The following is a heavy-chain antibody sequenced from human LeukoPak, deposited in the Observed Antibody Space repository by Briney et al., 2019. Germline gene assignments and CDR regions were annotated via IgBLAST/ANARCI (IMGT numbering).Heavy chain of an antibody. CDR2: INHSGST. CDR1: GGSFSGYY. V-gene: IGHV4-34*01. Sequence: SETLSLTCAVYGGSFSGYYWSWIRQPPGKGLEWIREINHSGSTNYNPSLKSRVTISVDTSKNQFSLKLSSVTAAETAVYYCASLKVYCRSTSCERYYYYGMDVWGQGTTVTVSS. J-gene: IGHJ6*02. D-gene: IGHD2-2*01. CDR3: ASLKVYCRSTSCERYYYYGMDV.